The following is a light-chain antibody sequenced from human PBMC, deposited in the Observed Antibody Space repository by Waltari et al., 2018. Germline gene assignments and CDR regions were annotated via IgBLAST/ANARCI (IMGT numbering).Light chain of an antibody. CDR2: RDT. Sequence: SFELKQTSSLSVSPGQTARITCSGAVLAHKYPRWFQQTPGQALVLIIPRDTERPSGIPERFSGSSSGTTVTLTIRGAQAEDEADYYCYAAADNNLGVFGGGTKVTVL. J-gene: IGLJ3*02. V-gene: IGLV3-27*01. CDR1: VLAHKY. CDR3: YAAADNNLGV.